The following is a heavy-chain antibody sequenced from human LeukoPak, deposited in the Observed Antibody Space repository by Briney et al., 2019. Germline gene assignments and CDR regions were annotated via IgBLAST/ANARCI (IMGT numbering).Heavy chain of an antibody. CDR1: GGSVSSGSYY. Sequence: SETLSLTCTVSGGSVSSGSYYWSWIRQPPGKGLEWIGYIYYSGSTNYNPSLKSRVTLSVDTSKNQFSLKLSSVTAADTAVYYCARAPRYCSSTSCYDAFDIWGQGTMVTVSS. D-gene: IGHD2-2*01. CDR2: IYYSGST. V-gene: IGHV4-61*01. CDR3: ARAPRYCSSTSCYDAFDI. J-gene: IGHJ3*02.